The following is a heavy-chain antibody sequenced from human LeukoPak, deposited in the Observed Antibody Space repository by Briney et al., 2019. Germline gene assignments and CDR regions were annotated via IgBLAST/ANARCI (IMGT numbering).Heavy chain of an antibody. CDR1: GFTFSHYA. CDR2: IWYDGSHD. Sequence: QPGGSLRLSCAASGFTFSHYAMHWVRQAPGKGLEWVAVIWYDGSHDAYTDSVKGRFTVSRDNFKNVLHLQMNSLRVEDTAVYYCAKEGDYCSSSGCHKRGIDYWGQGTLVTVSS. D-gene: IGHD2-2*01. J-gene: IGHJ4*02. CDR3: AKEGDYCSSSGCHKRGIDY. V-gene: IGHV3-33*06.